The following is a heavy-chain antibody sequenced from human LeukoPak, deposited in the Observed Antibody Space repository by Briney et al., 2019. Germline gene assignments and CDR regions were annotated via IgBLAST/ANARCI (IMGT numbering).Heavy chain of an antibody. CDR3: ARGDDFLTLTTDY. CDR1: GFTLSAYW. CDR2: INSDGSTT. D-gene: IGHD3-9*01. V-gene: IGHV3-74*01. Sequence: GGSLRLSCAASGFTLSAYWMHWVRQAPGKGLVWVSRINSDGSTTNYADSVKGRFTISRDNAKNTLYLQMNSLRAEDTAVYYCARGDDFLTLTTDYWGQGTLVTVSS. J-gene: IGHJ4*02.